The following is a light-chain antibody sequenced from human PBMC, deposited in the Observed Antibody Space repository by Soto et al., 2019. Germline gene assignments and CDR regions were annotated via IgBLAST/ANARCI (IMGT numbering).Light chain of an antibody. CDR2: GAS. CDR1: QSVSSNY. Sequence: EIVLTQSPGTLSLSPGERATLSGRASQSVSSNYITWYQQKPGQAPRRLIFGASSRATGIPDRFSGSGSGTDFTLTISRLEPEDWAVYYCQQYGSSPSTFGQGTKVDIK. J-gene: IGKJ1*01. CDR3: QQYGSSPST. V-gene: IGKV3-20*01.